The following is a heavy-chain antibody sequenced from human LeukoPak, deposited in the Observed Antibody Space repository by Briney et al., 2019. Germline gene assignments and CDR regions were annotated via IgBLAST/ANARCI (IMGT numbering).Heavy chain of an antibody. CDR3: TTERGYCSGGSCYSPPNDY. D-gene: IGHD2-15*01. Sequence: PGGSLRLSCAASGFTFSNAWMSWVRQAPGNGLEWVGRIKSKTDGGTTDYAAPVKGRFTISRDDSKNTLYLQMNSLKTEDTAVYYCTTERGYCSGGSCYSPPNDYWGQGTLVTVSS. V-gene: IGHV3-15*01. CDR2: IKSKTDGGTT. CDR1: GFTFSNAW. J-gene: IGHJ4*02.